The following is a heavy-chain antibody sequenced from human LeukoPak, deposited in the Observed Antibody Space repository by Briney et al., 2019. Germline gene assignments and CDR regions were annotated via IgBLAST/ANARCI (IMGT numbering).Heavy chain of an antibody. Sequence: PGRSLRLSCAASGFTFSSYAMHWVRQAPGKGLEWVAVISYDGSNKYYADSVKGRFTISRDNSKNTLYLQMNSLRAEDTAVYYCAKHTVPRDYWGQGTLVTVSS. CDR2: ISYDGSNK. J-gene: IGHJ4*02. CDR1: GFTFSSYA. D-gene: IGHD4-17*01. CDR3: AKHTVPRDY. V-gene: IGHV3-30-3*02.